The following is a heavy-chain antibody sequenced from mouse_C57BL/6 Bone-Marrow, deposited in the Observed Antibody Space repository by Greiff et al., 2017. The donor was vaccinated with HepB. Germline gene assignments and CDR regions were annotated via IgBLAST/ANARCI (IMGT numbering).Heavy chain of an antibody. Sequence: EVHLVESGGGLVQPGGSLKLSCAASGFTFSDYYMYWVRQTPEKRLEWVAYISNGGGSTYYPDTVKGRFTISRDNAKNPLYLQMSRLKSEDTAMYYCARQGLWFSWFAYWGQGTLVTVSA. CDR3: ARQGLWFSWFAY. CDR2: ISNGGGST. J-gene: IGHJ3*01. D-gene: IGHD2-2*01. V-gene: IGHV5-12*01. CDR1: GFTFSDYY.